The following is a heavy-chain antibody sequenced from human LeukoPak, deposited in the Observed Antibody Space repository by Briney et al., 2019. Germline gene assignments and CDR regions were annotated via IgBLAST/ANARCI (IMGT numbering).Heavy chain of an antibody. V-gene: IGHV1-2*06. CDR2: INPNSGGT. CDR1: GYTFTSYG. Sequence: GASVKVSCKASGYTFTSYGIRWVRQAPGQGLEWMGRINPNSGGTNYAQKFQGRVTMTRDTSISTAYMELSRLRSDDTAVYYCARDHYDSSGYSMGYWGQGTLVTVSS. CDR3: ARDHYDSSGYSMGY. J-gene: IGHJ4*02. D-gene: IGHD3-22*01.